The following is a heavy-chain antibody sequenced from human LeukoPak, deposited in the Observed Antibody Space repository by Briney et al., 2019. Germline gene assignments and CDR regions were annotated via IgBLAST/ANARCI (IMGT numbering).Heavy chain of an antibody. V-gene: IGHV1-2*02. CDR2: INPDSGGT. Sequence: GESLKVSCKASGYTFTGHYMHWVRQAPGQGLEWMGWINPDSGGTNYAQKFQGRVTMTRDTSISTAYMELTRLRSDDTAVYYCARAYSGYECDYWGQGTLVTVSS. D-gene: IGHD5-12*01. CDR3: ARAYSGYECDY. CDR1: GYTFTGHY. J-gene: IGHJ4*02.